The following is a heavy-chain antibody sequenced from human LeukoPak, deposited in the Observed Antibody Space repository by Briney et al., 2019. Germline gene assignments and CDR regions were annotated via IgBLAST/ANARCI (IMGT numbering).Heavy chain of an antibody. D-gene: IGHD4-23*01. J-gene: IGHJ5*02. CDR3: ARDNGGNSAWFDP. V-gene: IGHV1-46*01. CDR2: IKPSGGST. CDR1: GYTFTRDY. Sequence: ASVKVSCKAPGYTFTRDYIHWVRQAPGQGLEWMGIIKPSGGSTSYAQKFQGRVTMTRDTSTSTVYMELSSLKSEDTAVYYCARDNGGNSAWFDPWGQGTLVTVSS.